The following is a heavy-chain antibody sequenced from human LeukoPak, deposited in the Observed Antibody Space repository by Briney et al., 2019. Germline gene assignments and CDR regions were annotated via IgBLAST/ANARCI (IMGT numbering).Heavy chain of an antibody. CDR1: GFTFSSYG. Sequence: GGSLRLSCAASGFTFSSYGMHWVRQAPGKGLEGVAFIGYDGSNKYTADSARGRFTLSRDNSKDTPYLQMNSLRAEDTAVYYCAKRGGTTVTTSNFHMDVWGKGTTVTVSS. CDR3: AKRGGTTVTTSNFHMDV. CDR2: IGYDGSNK. J-gene: IGHJ6*03. D-gene: IGHD4-17*01. V-gene: IGHV3-30*02.